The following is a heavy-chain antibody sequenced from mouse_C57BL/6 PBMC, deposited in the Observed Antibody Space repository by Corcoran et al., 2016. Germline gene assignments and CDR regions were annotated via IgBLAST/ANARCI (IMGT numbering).Heavy chain of an antibody. CDR2: INTYSGVP. Sequence: QIQLVQSGPELKKPGETVKISCKASGYTFTTYGMSWVKQAPGKGLKWMGWINTYSGVPTYADDFKGRFAFSLETSASTAYLQINNLKNEDTATYFGAREGDGAWFAYWGQGTLVTVSA. D-gene: IGHD2-3*01. CDR1: GYTFTTYG. J-gene: IGHJ3*01. V-gene: IGHV9-3*01. CDR3: AREGDGAWFAY.